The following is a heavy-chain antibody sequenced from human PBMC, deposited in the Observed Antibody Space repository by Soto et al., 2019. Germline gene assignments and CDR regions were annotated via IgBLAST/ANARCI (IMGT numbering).Heavy chain of an antibody. D-gene: IGHD1-26*01. J-gene: IGHJ4*02. CDR2: IYTSGST. CDR3: ARTVGAAYYFDF. CDR1: GDSMTKYY. V-gene: IGHV4-4*07. Sequence: SETRSLTCNVSGDSMTKYYWSGIRQPAGKGLEWIGRIYTSGSTNYNPSLKSRVTMSIDTSNNHFSLNLKSVTAADTAVYYCARTVGAAYYFDFWGQGALVTVSS.